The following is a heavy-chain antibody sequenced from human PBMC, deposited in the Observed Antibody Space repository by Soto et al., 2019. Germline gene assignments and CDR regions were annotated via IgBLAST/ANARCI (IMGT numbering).Heavy chain of an antibody. D-gene: IGHD4-17*01. J-gene: IGHJ6*02. CDR1: GYTFTSYD. V-gene: IGHV1-8*01. CDR3: ARGRRATVTTHYYYYGMDV. CDR2: MNPNSGNT. Sequence: ASVKVSCKASGYTFTSYDINWVRQATGQGLEWMGWMNPNSGNTGYAQKFQGRVTMTRNTSISTAYMELSSLRSEDTAVYYCARGRRATVTTHYYYYGMDVWGQGTTVTVSS.